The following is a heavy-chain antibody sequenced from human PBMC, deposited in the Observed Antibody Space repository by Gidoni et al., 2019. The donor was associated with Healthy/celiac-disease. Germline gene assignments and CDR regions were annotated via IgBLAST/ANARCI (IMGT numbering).Heavy chain of an antibody. CDR2: ISSNGGST. V-gene: IGHV3-64*01. CDR1: GFTFSSYA. D-gene: IGHD1-26*01. J-gene: IGHJ4*02. Sequence: EVQLVESGGGLVQPGGSLRLSCAASGFTFSSYAMHWVRQAPGKGLEYVSAISSNGGSTYYANSVKGRFTISRDNSKNTLYLQMGSLRAEDMAVYYCARGDSVRQVYDYWGQGTLVTVSS. CDR3: ARGDSVRQVYDY.